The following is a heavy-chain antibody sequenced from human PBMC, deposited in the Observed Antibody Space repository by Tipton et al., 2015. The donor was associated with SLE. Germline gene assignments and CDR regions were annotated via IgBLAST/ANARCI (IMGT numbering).Heavy chain of an antibody. Sequence: TLSLTCAVYGGSFSGYYWSWIRQPPGKGLEWIGYIYYSGSTYYNPSLKSRVTISVDTSKNQFSLKLSSVTAADTAVYYCARRIGYYFDYWGQGTLVTVSS. CDR2: IYYSGST. J-gene: IGHJ4*02. CDR1: GGSFSGYY. V-gene: IGHV4-34*01. CDR3: ARRIGYYFDY. D-gene: IGHD2-15*01.